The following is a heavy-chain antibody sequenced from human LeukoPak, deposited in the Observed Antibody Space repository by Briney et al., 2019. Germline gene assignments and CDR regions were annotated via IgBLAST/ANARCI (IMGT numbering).Heavy chain of an antibody. CDR3: ARQSRRNPDY. Sequence: PSETLSLTCTVSGGSISNYYWSWIRQPPGKGLEWIGYIYHSGSTKYNPSLKSRVTISVDTSKNQFSLKPSSVTAADTAVYYCARQSRRNPDYWGQGTLVTVSS. CDR1: GGSISNYY. D-gene: IGHD1-14*01. V-gene: IGHV4-59*08. CDR2: IYHSGST. J-gene: IGHJ4*02.